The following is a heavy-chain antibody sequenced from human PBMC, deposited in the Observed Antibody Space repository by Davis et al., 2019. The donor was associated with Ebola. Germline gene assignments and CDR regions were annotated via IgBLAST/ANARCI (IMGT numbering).Heavy chain of an antibody. Sequence: GESLKIPCAAPGFTFSDYYMSWIRQAPGTGLEWVSYISSSGSTIYYADSVKGRFTISRDNSKNTLYLQMNSLRAEDTAVYYCARVITTVTTSWFDPWGQGTLVTVSS. V-gene: IGHV3-11*01. CDR3: ARVITTVTTSWFDP. D-gene: IGHD4-17*01. J-gene: IGHJ5*02. CDR1: GFTFSDYY. CDR2: ISSSGSTI.